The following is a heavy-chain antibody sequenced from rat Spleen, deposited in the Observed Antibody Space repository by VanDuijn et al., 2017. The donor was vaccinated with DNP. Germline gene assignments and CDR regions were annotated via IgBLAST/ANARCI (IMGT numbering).Heavy chain of an antibody. J-gene: IGHJ1*01. CDR2: ISYEGSRT. D-gene: IGHD1-9*01. CDR1: GFTFSDYY. Sequence: EVQLVESGGGLVQPGRSLKLSCAASGFTFSDYYMAWVRQAPKKGLEWVASISYEGSRTYYGDSVKGRFTISRDNAISTLYLQMDSLRSEDTATYYCTRDGVEHTMGISYWYFDFWGPGTMVTVSS. CDR3: TRDGVEHTMGISYWYFDF. V-gene: IGHV5-22*01.